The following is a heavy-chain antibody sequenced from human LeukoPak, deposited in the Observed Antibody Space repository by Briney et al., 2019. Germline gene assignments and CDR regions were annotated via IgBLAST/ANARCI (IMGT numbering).Heavy chain of an antibody. D-gene: IGHD3-10*01. J-gene: IGHJ5*02. CDR3: ARDLRSSDYYYGSDNWFDP. Sequence: SETPSLTCTVSGGSISSSSYYWGWIRQPPGKGLEWIGSIYYSGSTYYNPSLKSRVTISVDTSKNQFSLKLSSVTAADTAVYYCARDLRSSDYYYGSDNWFDPWGQGTLVTVSS. CDR2: IYYSGST. V-gene: IGHV4-39*07. CDR1: GGSISSSSYY.